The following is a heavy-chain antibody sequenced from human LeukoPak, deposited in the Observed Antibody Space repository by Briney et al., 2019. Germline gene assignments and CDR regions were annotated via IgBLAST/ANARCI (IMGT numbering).Heavy chain of an antibody. CDR2: IRSKAYGGTT. CDR3: TRVNTAMVLDY. D-gene: IGHD5-18*01. J-gene: IGHJ4*02. V-gene: IGHV3-49*03. CDR1: GFTFGEYA. Sequence: QAGRSLRLSCTASGFTFGEYAMSWFRQAPGKGLEWVGFIRSKAYGGTTEYAASVKGRFTISRDDSKSIAYLQMNSLKTEDTAVYYCTRVNTAMVLDYWGQGTLVTVSS.